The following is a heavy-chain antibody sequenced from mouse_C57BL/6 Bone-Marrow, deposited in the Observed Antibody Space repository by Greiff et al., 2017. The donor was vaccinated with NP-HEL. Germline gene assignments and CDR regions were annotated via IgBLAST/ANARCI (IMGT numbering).Heavy chain of an antibody. CDR1: GFTFSDYG. V-gene: IGHV5-17*01. CDR2: ISSGSSTI. J-gene: IGHJ2*01. D-gene: IGHD1-1*01. Sequence: DVKLVESVGGLVKPGGSLKLSCAASGFTFSDYGMHWVRQAPEKGLEWVAYISSGSSTIYYADTVKGRFTISRDNAKNTLFLQMTSLRSEETAMYYCASTLYYYGFDYWGQGTPLTVSS. CDR3: ASTLYYYGFDY.